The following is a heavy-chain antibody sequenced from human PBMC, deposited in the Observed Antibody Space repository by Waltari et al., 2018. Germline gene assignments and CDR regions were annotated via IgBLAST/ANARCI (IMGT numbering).Heavy chain of an antibody. J-gene: IGHJ4*02. CDR3: ARDPGPLVGAPDY. CDR2: SNPKKGDT. CDR1: GYRFTDYH. D-gene: IGHD1-26*01. Sequence: QVQLVQSGTEVKKPGASVKVSCQASGYRFTDYHLHWVRQTPGQGLEGLGWSNPKKGDTSYAQNCRGRVTMTRDTSINTVYMDLSGLRSDDTAVFYCARDPGPLVGAPDYWGQGTLVTVSS. V-gene: IGHV1-2*02.